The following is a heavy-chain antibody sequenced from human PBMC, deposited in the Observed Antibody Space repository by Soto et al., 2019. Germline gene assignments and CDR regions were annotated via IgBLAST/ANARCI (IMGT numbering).Heavy chain of an antibody. V-gene: IGHV3-23*01. CDR1: GFTFSSYA. D-gene: IGHD5-18*01. Sequence: LRLSCAASGFTFSSYAMSWVRQAPGKGLEWVSAISGSGGSTYYADSVKGRFTISRDNSKNTLYLQMNSLRAEDTAVYYCAKEGGYSYGSVNWFDPWGQGTLVTVSS. J-gene: IGHJ5*02. CDR2: ISGSGGST. CDR3: AKEGGYSYGSVNWFDP.